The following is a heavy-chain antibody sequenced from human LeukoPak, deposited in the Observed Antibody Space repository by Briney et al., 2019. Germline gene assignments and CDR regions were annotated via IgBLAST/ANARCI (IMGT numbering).Heavy chain of an antibody. V-gene: IGHV3-23*01. J-gene: IGHJ5*02. Sequence: GGSLRLSCAASGFTFSSSAMSWVRQAPGKGLEWVSAISGSGGSTYYADSVKGRFTISRDNSKNTLYLQMNSLRAEDTAVYYCAKDPPLITMVRGVITSRNWFDPWGQGTLVTVSS. CDR2: ISGSGGST. CDR3: AKDPPLITMVRGVITSRNWFDP. D-gene: IGHD3-10*01. CDR1: GFTFSSSA.